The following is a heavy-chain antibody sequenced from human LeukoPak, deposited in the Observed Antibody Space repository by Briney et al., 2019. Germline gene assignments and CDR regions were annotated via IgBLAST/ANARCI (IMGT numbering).Heavy chain of an antibody. CDR1: GFTFSSYE. J-gene: IGHJ4*02. D-gene: IGHD4-17*01. CDR3: ARDATVTTTDIDY. CDR2: IKQDGSEK. V-gene: IGHV3-7*01. Sequence: GGSLRLSCAASGFTFSSYEMNWVRQAPGKGLEWVANIKQDGSEKYYVDSVKGRFTISRDNAKNSLYLQMNSLRAEDTAVYYCARDATVTTTDIDYWGQGTLVTVSS.